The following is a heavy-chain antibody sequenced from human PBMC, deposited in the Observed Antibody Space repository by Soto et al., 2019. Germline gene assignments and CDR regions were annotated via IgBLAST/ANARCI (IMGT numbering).Heavy chain of an antibody. J-gene: IGHJ3*02. Sequence: ASVKVSCKASGYTFTSYGISWVRQAPGQGLEWVGWTSAYNGNSNYAQKYHGRVTITRDTSASTAYMELSSLRSEDTAVYYCLQTYYDFWSGYYPDAFDIWGQGTMVTVSS. CDR2: TSAYNGNS. D-gene: IGHD3-3*01. CDR3: LQTYYDFWSGYYPDAFDI. V-gene: IGHV1-18*01. CDR1: GYTFTSYG.